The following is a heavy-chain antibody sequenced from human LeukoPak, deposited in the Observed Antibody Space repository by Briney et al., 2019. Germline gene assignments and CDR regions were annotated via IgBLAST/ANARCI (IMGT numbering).Heavy chain of an antibody. CDR3: ARDGRFPPEVLPRYFDY. CDR2: IYYSGST. D-gene: IGHD1-26*01. Sequence: GSLRLSCAASGFTFSSYEMNWVRQAPGKGLERIGSIYYSGSTYYNPSLKSRVTISVDTSKNQFSLKLSSVTAADTAVYYCARDGRFPPEVLPRYFDYWGQGTLVTVSS. V-gene: IGHV4-39*07. J-gene: IGHJ4*02. CDR1: GFTFSSYE.